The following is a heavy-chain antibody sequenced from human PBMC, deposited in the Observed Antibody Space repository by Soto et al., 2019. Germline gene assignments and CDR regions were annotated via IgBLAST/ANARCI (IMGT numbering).Heavy chain of an antibody. D-gene: IGHD4-17*01. V-gene: IGHV4-39*01. CDR2: ISYSGRT. Sequence: TLSLTCTVSGASIITDNYFWVWIRQSPMRGLELIGSISYSGRTYDNPSLQSRVTISIDASKNQFSLKLTSVTTADTAVYYCARRRASDYGGNHHPYYFDRWGQGALVTVSS. CDR3: ARRRASDYGGNHHPYYFDR. J-gene: IGHJ4*02. CDR1: GASIITDNYF.